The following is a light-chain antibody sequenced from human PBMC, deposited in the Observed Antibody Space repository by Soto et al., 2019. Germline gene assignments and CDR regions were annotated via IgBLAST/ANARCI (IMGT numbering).Light chain of an antibody. CDR1: TGAVTSSHF. CDR3: LLTYPETRV. V-gene: IGLV7-46*01. Sequence: QAVVTQEPSLTVSPGETVTLTCGSSTGAVTSSHFPYWFQQKAGQAPRTLICDTNNKHSWTPARFSGSLLEGKAALTLSGAQPEDEADYYCLLTYPETRVFGTGTKVTVL. J-gene: IGLJ1*01. CDR2: DTN.